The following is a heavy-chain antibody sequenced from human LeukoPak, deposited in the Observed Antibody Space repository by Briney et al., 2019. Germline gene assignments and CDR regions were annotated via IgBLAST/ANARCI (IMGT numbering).Heavy chain of an antibody. V-gene: IGHV1-3*01. Sequence: ASVKVSCKASGYTFTSYGISWVRQAPGQRLEWMGWINAGNGNTKYSQKFQGRVTITRDTSASTAYMELSSLRSEDTAVYYCARDLYYYDSSGYYYVEYFDYWGQGTLVTVSS. J-gene: IGHJ4*02. CDR2: INAGNGNT. CDR3: ARDLYYYDSSGYYYVEYFDY. CDR1: GYTFTSYG. D-gene: IGHD3-22*01.